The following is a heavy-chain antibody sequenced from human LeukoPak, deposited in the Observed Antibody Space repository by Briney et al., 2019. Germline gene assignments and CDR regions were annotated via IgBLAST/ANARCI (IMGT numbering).Heavy chain of an antibody. CDR3: ARSPDILTGENFDY. CDR2: INPNSGGT. CDR1: GYTFTSYG. Sequence: GASVKVSCKASGYTFTSYGISWVRQASGQGLEWMGWINPNSGGTNYAQKFYARVTMTRDTSISTAYMELSRLRSDDTAVFYCARSPDILTGENFDYWGQGTLVTVSS. D-gene: IGHD3-9*01. J-gene: IGHJ4*02. V-gene: IGHV1-2*02.